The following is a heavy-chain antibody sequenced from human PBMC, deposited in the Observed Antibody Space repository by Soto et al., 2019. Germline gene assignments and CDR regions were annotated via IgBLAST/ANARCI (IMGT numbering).Heavy chain of an antibody. CDR2: ISGSGGST. CDR1: GFTFSSYG. D-gene: IGHD2-8*01. Sequence: SLRLSCAASGFTFSSYGMSWVRQAPGKGLEWVSAISGSGGSTYYADSVKGRFTISRDNSKNTLYLQMNSLRAEDTAVYYCAKDHVGYCTNGVCHGYWGQGTLVTVSS. J-gene: IGHJ4*02. V-gene: IGHV3-23*01. CDR3: AKDHVGYCTNGVCHGY.